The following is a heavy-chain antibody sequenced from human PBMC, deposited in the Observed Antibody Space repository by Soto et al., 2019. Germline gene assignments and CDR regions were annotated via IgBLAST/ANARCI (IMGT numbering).Heavy chain of an antibody. J-gene: IGHJ3*01. CDR3: ARGGGAYDV. V-gene: IGHV1-18*01. CDR2: ISEYGDS. CDR1: GYIVTNFR. Sequence: QVQLVQSGAEMKKPGATVKVSCKASGYIVTNFRINWVRQAPGQGLEWRGCISEYGDSNSLEKLQDSLSLTTDTYTNTAYMELRNLGADDTGIYYCARGGGAYDVWGQGTKITVSS.